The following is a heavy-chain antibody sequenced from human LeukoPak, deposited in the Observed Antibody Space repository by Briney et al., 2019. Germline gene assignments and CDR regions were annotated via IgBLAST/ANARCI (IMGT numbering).Heavy chain of an antibody. CDR1: GGSISSSSYY. CDR2: IFYSRTT. J-gene: IGHJ4*02. V-gene: IGHV4-39*01. D-gene: IGHD3-16*01. Sequence: SETLSLTCTVSGGSISSSSYYWGWIRQPPGKGLEWIGSIFYSRTTYYNPSLKSRVTISVDTSKNQFSLKLSSVTAADTAVYSCARGEGASPFDYWGQGTLVTVSS. CDR3: ARGEGASPFDY.